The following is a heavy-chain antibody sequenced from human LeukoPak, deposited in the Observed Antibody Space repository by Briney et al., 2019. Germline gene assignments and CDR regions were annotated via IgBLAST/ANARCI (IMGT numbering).Heavy chain of an antibody. CDR3: ARLVAPFYYYIDV. CDR1: GYTFSTYW. J-gene: IGHJ6*03. Sequence: PAGGSLRLSCAASGYTFSTYWMNWVRQAPGKGLEWVANINQDGSEKYYVDSVRGRFTISRDNAKNSLYLQTNSLRAEYTAVNYCARLVAPFYYYIDVWGKGTTVTVSS. V-gene: IGHV3-7*01. CDR2: INQDGSEK. D-gene: IGHD2-15*01.